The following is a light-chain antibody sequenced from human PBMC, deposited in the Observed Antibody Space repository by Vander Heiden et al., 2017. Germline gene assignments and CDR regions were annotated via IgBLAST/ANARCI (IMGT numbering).Light chain of an antibody. CDR3: QQYYNTPIT. CDR1: QSVLYISNNTNY. CDR2: WAS. Sequence: DIVMTQSPDSLAVSLGERATINCKSSQSVLYISNNTNYLAWYQQKPGQPPKLFIYWASTRESGVPDRFSVSGSGTDFTLTISSLQAEDVAVYYCQQYYNTPITFGQGTRLEIK. J-gene: IGKJ5*01. V-gene: IGKV4-1*01.